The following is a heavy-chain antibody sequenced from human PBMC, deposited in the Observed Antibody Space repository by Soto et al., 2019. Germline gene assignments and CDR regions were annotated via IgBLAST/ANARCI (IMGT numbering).Heavy chain of an antibody. CDR3: ARSHRLIAAAGEYFQH. CDR1: GGSISSGGYY. V-gene: IGHV4-31*03. J-gene: IGHJ1*01. Sequence: SETLSLTCTVSGGSISSGGYYWSWIRQHPGKGLEWIGYIYYSGSTYYNPSLKSRVTISVDTSKNQFSLKLSSVTAADTAVYYCARSHRLIAAAGEYFQHWGQGTLGTVSS. CDR2: IYYSGST. D-gene: IGHD6-13*01.